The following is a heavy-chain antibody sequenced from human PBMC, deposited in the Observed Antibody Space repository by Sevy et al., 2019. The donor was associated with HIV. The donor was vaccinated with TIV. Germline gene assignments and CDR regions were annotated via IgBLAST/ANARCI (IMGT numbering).Heavy chain of an antibody. CDR3: VGAFSATYSAYFDD. V-gene: IGHV3-20*04. Sequence: GESLKISCAGSGVTTEDYGMNWVRQVPGKGLEWVSGIYWNGGSTAYADSVKGRFTISRDNAKRSLYLQTNSLRVDDTALYYCVGAFSATYSAYFDDWGQGALVTVSS. CDR1: GVTTEDYG. CDR2: IYWNGGST. D-gene: IGHD1-26*01. J-gene: IGHJ4*02.